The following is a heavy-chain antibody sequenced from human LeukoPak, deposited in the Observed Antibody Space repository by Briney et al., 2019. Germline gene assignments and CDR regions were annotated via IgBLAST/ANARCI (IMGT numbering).Heavy chain of an antibody. CDR2: IYTRGNT. J-gene: IGHJ5*02. CDR1: GASISGYY. Sequence: SETLSLTCTVSGASISGYYWSWIRQPPGKGLEWIGYIYTRGNTNYNPSLKSRVTISVDTSKNQFSLKLSSVTAADTAVYYCARDVVVGSGSYYTPYNWFDPWGQGTLVTVSS. V-gene: IGHV4-4*09. D-gene: IGHD3-10*01. CDR3: ARDVVVGSGSYYTPYNWFDP.